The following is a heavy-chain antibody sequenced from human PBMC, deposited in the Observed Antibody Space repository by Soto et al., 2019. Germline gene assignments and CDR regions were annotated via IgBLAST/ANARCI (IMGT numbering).Heavy chain of an antibody. CDR3: ASLMVRGVMWLDY. CDR1: GVTFGSYS. D-gene: IGHD3-10*01. J-gene: IGHJ4*02. Sequence: PGGSLRLSCAASGVTFGSYSMSWVRQAPGKGLEWVANIHQDGSEKYYVDSVKGRFTISRDNAKNSLYLQMNSLRPEDTAIYYCASLMVRGVMWLDYWGQGTLVTVSS. V-gene: IGHV3-7*05. CDR2: IHQDGSEK.